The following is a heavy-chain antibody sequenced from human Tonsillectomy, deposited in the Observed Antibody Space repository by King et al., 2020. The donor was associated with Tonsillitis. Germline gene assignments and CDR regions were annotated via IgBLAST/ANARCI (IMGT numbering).Heavy chain of an antibody. CDR2: IYYSGST. Sequence: QLQESGPGLVKPSETLSLTCTVSGGSVSSGSYYWSWIRQPPGKGLEWIGYIYYSGSTNYNPSLKSRVTISVDTSKNQFSLKLSSVTGADTAVYYCARVRPFYTASGYYYGMDVWGQGTTVTVSS. CDR3: ARVRPFYTASGYYYGMDV. J-gene: IGHJ6*02. D-gene: IGHD5-18*01. CDR1: GGSVSSGSYY. V-gene: IGHV4-61*01.